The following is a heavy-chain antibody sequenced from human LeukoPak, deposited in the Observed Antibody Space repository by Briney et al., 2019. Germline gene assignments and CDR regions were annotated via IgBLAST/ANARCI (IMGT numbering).Heavy chain of an antibody. Sequence: GGSLRLSCASSGFTFSSYAISWVRQAPGKGLEWVSAISGSGGSTYYADSVKGRFTISRDNSKNTLYLQMNSLRVEDTAVYYCARSTTHPYYNYMDVWGKGTTVTLSS. J-gene: IGHJ6*03. CDR2: ISGSGGST. CDR1: GFTFSSYA. V-gene: IGHV3-23*01. D-gene: IGHD4-17*01. CDR3: ARSTTHPYYNYMDV.